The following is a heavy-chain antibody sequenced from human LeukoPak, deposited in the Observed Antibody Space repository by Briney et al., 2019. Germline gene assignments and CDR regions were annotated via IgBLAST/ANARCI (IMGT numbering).Heavy chain of an antibody. D-gene: IGHD1-26*01. CDR1: GYSISSGYY. Sequence: SETLSLTCAVSGYSISSGYYWGWIRQPPGKGLEWIGSIYHSGSTNYNPSLKSRVTISVDTSKNQFSLKLSSVTAADTAVYYCATGDSGSYYYWGQGTLVTVSS. CDR3: ATGDSGSYYY. V-gene: IGHV4-38-2*01. J-gene: IGHJ4*02. CDR2: IYHSGST.